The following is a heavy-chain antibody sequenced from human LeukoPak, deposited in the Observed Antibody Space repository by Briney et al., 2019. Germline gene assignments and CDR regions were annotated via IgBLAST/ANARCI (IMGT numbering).Heavy chain of an antibody. D-gene: IGHD3-10*01. CDR1: GYTFTGYY. CDR3: ARDRGTMVRGVIKPYGMDV. J-gene: IGHJ6*02. Sequence: ASVKVSCKASGYTFTGYYMHWVRQAPGQGLEWMGWISAYNGNTNYAQKLQGRVTMTTDTSTSTVYMELSSLRSEDTAVYYCARDRGTMVRGVIKPYGMDVWGQGTTVTVSS. V-gene: IGHV1-18*04. CDR2: ISAYNGNT.